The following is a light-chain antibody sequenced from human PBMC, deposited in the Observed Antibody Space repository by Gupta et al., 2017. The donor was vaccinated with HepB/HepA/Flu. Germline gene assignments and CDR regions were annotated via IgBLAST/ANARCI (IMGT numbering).Light chain of an antibody. Sequence: SYGLTQPPSVSVSPGQTASITCSGHKLGDKYACWYQQKPGQSPVLVIFQDTQRPSGIPERFSGSNSGNTATLTISGTQAMDEADYYCQAWDSSTVVFGGGTKLTVL. CDR3: QAWDSSTVV. J-gene: IGLJ2*01. CDR2: QDT. V-gene: IGLV3-1*01. CDR1: KLGDKY.